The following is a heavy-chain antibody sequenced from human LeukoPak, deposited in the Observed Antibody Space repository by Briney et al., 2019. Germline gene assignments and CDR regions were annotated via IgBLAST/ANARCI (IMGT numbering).Heavy chain of an antibody. Sequence: SETLSLTCAVYGGSFSGYYWSWIRQPPGKGLEWIGEINHSGSTNYNPSLKSRVTISVDTSKNQFSLKLSSVTAADTAVYYCARAASTANLSTVRGAWGQGTLVTVSS. CDR3: ARAASTANLSTVRGA. V-gene: IGHV4-34*01. CDR2: INHSGST. CDR1: GGSFSGYY. J-gene: IGHJ5*02. D-gene: IGHD3-10*01.